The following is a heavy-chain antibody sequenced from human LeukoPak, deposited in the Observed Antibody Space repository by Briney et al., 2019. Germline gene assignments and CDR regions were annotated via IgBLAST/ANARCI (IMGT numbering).Heavy chain of an antibody. CDR3: AKVKVGASNWGSGN. Sequence: PGGSLRLSCAASGFTFSNAWMSWVRQAPGKGLEWVGRIKSKTDGGTTDYAAPVKGRFTISRDDSKNTLYLQMNSLKTEDTAVYYCAKVKVGASNWGSGNWGQGTLVTVSS. V-gene: IGHV3-15*01. D-gene: IGHD7-27*01. CDR1: GFTFSNAW. CDR2: IKSKTDGGTT. J-gene: IGHJ4*02.